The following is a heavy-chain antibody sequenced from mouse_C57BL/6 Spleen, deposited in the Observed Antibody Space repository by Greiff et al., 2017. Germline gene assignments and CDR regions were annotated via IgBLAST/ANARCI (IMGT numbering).Heavy chain of an antibody. D-gene: IGHD2-4*01. CDR1: GYTFTDYE. Sequence: QVQLQQSGAELVRPGASVTLSCKASGYTFTDYEMHWVKQTPVHGLEWIGAIDPETGGTAYNQKFKGKAILTADKSSSTAYMALRSLTSEDSAVYYCKRWGLRQAFAYWGQGTLVTVSA. J-gene: IGHJ3*01. V-gene: IGHV1-15*01. CDR2: IDPETGGT. CDR3: KRWGLRQAFAY.